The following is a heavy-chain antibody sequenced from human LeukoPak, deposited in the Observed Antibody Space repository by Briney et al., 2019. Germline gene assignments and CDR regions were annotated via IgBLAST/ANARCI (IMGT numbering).Heavy chain of an antibody. V-gene: IGHV1-46*01. Sequence: GASVKVSCKASGYTFTSYYMHWVRQAPGQGLEWMGIINPSGGSTSYAQKFQGRVTMTRDTSTSTVYMELSSQRSEDTAVYYCARASQLTVTFDYWGQGTLVTVSS. CDR2: INPSGGST. J-gene: IGHJ4*02. CDR3: ARASQLTVTFDY. CDR1: GYTFTSYY. D-gene: IGHD4-17*01.